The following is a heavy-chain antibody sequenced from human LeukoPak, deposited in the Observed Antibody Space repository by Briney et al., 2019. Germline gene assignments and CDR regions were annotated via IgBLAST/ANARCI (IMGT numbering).Heavy chain of an antibody. CDR1: GGSISSDDYY. CDR2: IYYSGST. D-gene: IGHD5/OR15-5a*01. Sequence: SETLSLTCTVSGGSISSDDYYWSWIRQPPGRGLEWIGFIYYSGSTYYKPSLKSRVTISMDTSKNQFSLRLSSVTAADTAVYSCARCPPPGWFDPWGQGTLVTVSS. CDR3: ARCPPPGWFDP. V-gene: IGHV4-30-4*08. J-gene: IGHJ5*02.